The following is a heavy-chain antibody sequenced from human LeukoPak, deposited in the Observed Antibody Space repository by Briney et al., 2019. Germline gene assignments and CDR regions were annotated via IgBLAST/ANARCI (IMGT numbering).Heavy chain of an antibody. J-gene: IGHJ6*03. CDR3: AKGGSREFYYYMDV. V-gene: IGHV3-23*01. CDR2: ISGSGGST. Sequence: QSGGSLRLSCAASGFTFSSYAMSWVRQAPGKGLEWVSAISGSGGSTYYADSVKGRFTISRDNSKNTLYLQMNSLEAEDTAVYYCAKGGSREFYYYMDVWGKGTTVTVSS. CDR1: GFTFSSYA. D-gene: IGHD2-15*01.